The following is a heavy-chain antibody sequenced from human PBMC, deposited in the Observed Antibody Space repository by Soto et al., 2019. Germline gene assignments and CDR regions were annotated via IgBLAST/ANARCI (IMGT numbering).Heavy chain of an antibody. J-gene: IGHJ4*02. D-gene: IGHD1-1*01. CDR1: GGSISSTNW. Sequence: QVQLQESGPGLVKPSGTLSLTCAVSGGSISSTNWWTWVRQSPGRGLEWIGDIYHSGTTNYSPSLKSRVNIAVDMSTNHFSLTLISVTAADTAVYYCAFPATSDFDYWGRGILVTVSS. CDR2: IYHSGTT. CDR3: AFPATSDFDY. V-gene: IGHV4-4*02.